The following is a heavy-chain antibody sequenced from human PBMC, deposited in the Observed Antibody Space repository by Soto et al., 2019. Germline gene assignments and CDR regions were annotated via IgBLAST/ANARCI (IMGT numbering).Heavy chain of an antibody. Sequence: GGSLRLSCETSGFTFTTFWMHWVRQVPGKGLVWVSRVNPDGSSTTYADSVKGRFTISRDNTKNTLFLQMNSLRVDDTAVYYCAKEEWLPDWGQGTTVTVSS. V-gene: IGHV3-74*03. J-gene: IGHJ6*02. D-gene: IGHD5-12*01. CDR3: AKEEWLPD. CDR1: GFTFTTFW. CDR2: VNPDGSST.